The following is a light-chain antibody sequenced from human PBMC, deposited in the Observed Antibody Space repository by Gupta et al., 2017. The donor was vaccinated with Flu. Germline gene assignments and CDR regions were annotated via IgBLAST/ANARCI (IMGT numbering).Light chain of an antibody. CDR3: QQYNTWPST. Sequence: PATLSVAPGERATLSCRASQSVSSNLAWYQQKPGQAPRLLIYGASTRATGIPARCSGSGSGTEFTLTISILQAEDFAVYYCQQYNTWPSTFGQGTKVEIK. V-gene: IGKV3-15*01. J-gene: IGKJ1*01. CDR1: QSVSSN. CDR2: GAS.